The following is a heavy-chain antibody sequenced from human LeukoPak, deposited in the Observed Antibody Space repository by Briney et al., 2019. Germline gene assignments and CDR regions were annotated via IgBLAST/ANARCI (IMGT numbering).Heavy chain of an antibody. CDR3: ARGEILLDSSVWFDP. CDR2: VSAYNGNT. CDR1: GYTFTSYG. D-gene: IGHD2/OR15-2a*01. Sequence: ASVKVSCKASGYTFTSYGISWVRQAPGQGLEWVGWVSAYNGNTNYAQKLQGRVTMTTDTSTSTAYMELRSLRSDDTAVYYCARGEILLDSSVWFDPWGQGTLVTVSS. V-gene: IGHV1-18*04. J-gene: IGHJ5*02.